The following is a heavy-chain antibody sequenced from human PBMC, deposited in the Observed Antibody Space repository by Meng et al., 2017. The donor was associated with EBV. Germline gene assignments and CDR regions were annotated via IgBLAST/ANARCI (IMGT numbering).Heavy chain of an antibody. CDR1: GGPFRYYA. CDR2: FLPRLGAP. D-gene: IGHD3-10*01. V-gene: IGHV1-69*01. J-gene: IGHJ4*02. Sequence: VELVRSAGEVKRPGASVKVSCKTSGGPFRYYAISWVRQAPGQGLEWLGGFLPRLGAPNYAQKFHGRVKITADESTSTHYMDLSSLRSEDTAIYYCASESGRGYTPDYWGQGTLVTVSS. CDR3: ASESGRGYTPDY.